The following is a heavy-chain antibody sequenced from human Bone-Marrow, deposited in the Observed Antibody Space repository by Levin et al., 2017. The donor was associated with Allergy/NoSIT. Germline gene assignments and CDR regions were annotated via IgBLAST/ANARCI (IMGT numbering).Heavy chain of an antibody. CDR1: GFTFNTFA. D-gene: IGHD6-13*01. Sequence: GGSLRLSCAGSGFTFNTFAMNWVRQAPGKGLEWVAIIWYDGSESYYADSVKGRFTISRDDSRNTLYLQMSSLRVEDTAVYYCTTDLGSSRASGHPYPNYWGQGTLVAVSS. V-gene: IGHV3-33*01. J-gene: IGHJ4*02. CDR3: TTDLGSSRASGHPYPNY. CDR2: IWYDGSES.